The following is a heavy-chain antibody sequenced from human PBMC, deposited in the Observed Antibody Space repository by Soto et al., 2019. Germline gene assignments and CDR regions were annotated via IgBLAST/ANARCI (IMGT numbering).Heavy chain of an antibody. J-gene: IGHJ6*02. V-gene: IGHV1-69*13. Sequence: SVKVSCKASGGTFSSYAISWVRQAPGQGLEWMGGIIPIFGTANYAQKFQGRVTITADESTSTAYMELSSLRSEGTAVYYCARDLIGGARFYYYGMDVWGQGTTVTVSS. CDR2: IIPIFGTA. D-gene: IGHD3-10*01. CDR3: ARDLIGGARFYYYGMDV. CDR1: GGTFSSYA.